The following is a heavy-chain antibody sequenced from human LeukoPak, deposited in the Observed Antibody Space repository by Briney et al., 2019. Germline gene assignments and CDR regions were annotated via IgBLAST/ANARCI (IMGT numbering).Heavy chain of an antibody. Sequence: GGSLRLSCAASGFTFSSYAMSWVRQAPGKGLEWVSAISGSGVTTYYADSVKGRFTISRDNSKNTLYLQMNSLRAEDTALYYCAKDRDYYLVGFFDYWGQGTLVTVSS. CDR1: GFTFSSYA. CDR3: AKDRDYYLVGFFDY. D-gene: IGHD3-10*01. J-gene: IGHJ4*02. CDR2: ISGSGVTT. V-gene: IGHV3-23*01.